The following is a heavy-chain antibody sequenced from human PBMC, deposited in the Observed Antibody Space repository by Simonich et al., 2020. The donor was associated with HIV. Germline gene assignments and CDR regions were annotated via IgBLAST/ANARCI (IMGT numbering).Heavy chain of an antibody. CDR1: GGSFSGYY. CDR2: INQSGST. V-gene: IGHV4-34*01. J-gene: IGHJ4*02. D-gene: IGHD4-17*01. Sequence: QVQLQQWGAGLLKPSETLSLTCAVYGGSFSGYYWRWIRQPPGTGLEWIGEINQSGSTNYNPSRKSRVTISVDTSKNQFSLKLSSVTAADTAVYYCARRHPTTVTTPYFDYWGQGTLVTVSS. CDR3: ARRHPTTVTTPYFDY.